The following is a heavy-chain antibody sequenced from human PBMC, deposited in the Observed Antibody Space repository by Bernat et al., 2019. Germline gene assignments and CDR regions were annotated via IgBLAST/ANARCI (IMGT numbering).Heavy chain of an antibody. CDR1: GFTFSDYY. CDR2: ISSSSSYT. CDR3: ARDRATEDAFDI. D-gene: IGHD2-21*02. J-gene: IGHJ3*02. V-gene: IGHV3-11*06. Sequence: QVQLAESGGGLVKPGGSLRLSCAASGFTFSDYYMSWIRQAPGKGLEWISYISSSSSYTNYADSVKGRFTISRDNAKNSLYLQMNSLRAEDTAVYYCARDRATEDAFDIWGQGTMVTVSS.